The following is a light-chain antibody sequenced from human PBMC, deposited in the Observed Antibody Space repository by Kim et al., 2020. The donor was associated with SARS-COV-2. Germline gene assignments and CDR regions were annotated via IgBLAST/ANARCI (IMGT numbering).Light chain of an antibody. CDR2: KDN. V-gene: IGLV1-44*01. J-gene: IGLJ3*02. Sequence: RATTSCPGSSASMGRNLVNWDQQRPGTAPKVFIYKDNQRPSGVPDRFSGSRSGTSASLAISGLQSEDEADYYCATWDVSLNGWVFGGGTQLTVL. CDR1: SASMGRNL. CDR3: ATWDVSLNGWV.